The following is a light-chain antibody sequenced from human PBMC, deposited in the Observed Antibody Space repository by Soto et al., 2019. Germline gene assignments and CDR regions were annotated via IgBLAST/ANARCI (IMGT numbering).Light chain of an antibody. CDR3: HQYKNWGGT. J-gene: IGKJ1*01. V-gene: IGKV3D-15*01. CDR1: ESINGH. CDR2: GAS. Sequence: EIVMTQSPVTLSVSPGEGATLSCRASESINGHLAWYQQKPGQAPRLLIYGASTRASGIPARFSGSGSGTEFTLTISSLQSVDFAVYYCHQYKNWGGTSGQGTRVEIK.